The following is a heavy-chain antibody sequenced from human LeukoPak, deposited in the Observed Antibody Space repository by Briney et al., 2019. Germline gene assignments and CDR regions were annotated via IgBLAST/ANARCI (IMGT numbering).Heavy chain of an antibody. J-gene: IGHJ4*02. CDR2: TYYRSKWYS. CDR1: GNNVSSNSAA. V-gene: IGHV6-1*01. D-gene: IGHD3-16*02. CDR3: ARDWFTRLGELSPDRAFDY. Sequence: SQTLSLTCVISGNNVSSNSAAWNWIRQSPSRGLEWLGRTYYRSKWYSDYALSVKSRITINPDTSKNQFPLQLNSVTPEDTALYYCARDWFTRLGELSPDRAFDYWGQGTLVTVSS.